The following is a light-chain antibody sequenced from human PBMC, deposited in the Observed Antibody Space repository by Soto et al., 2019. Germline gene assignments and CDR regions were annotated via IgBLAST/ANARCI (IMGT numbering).Light chain of an antibody. CDR3: SSYASSTTVL. J-gene: IGLJ2*01. V-gene: IGLV2-14*03. Sequence: QSALTQPASVSGSLGQSITISCTGTSSDVGAYNYVSWYQQHPGKAPKLMIYAVSNRPSGVSNRFSGSKSGNTASLTISGLQAEDEADYYCSSYASSTTVLFGGGTKVTVL. CDR2: AVS. CDR1: SSDVGAYNY.